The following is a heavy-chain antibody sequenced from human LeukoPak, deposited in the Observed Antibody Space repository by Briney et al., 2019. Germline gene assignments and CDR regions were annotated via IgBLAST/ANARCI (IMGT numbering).Heavy chain of an antibody. CDR3: ARILDSAWGELGY. D-gene: IGHD6-19*01. CDR2: IKQDGSEK. Sequence: SGGSLRLSCAASGFTFSSYWMSWVRQAPGKGLEWVANIKQDGSEKYYVDSVKGRFTISRDNSKNSLYLQMNSLRAEDTALYYCARILDSAWGELGYWGQGTLVTVSS. CDR1: GFTFSSYW. V-gene: IGHV3-7*03. J-gene: IGHJ4*02.